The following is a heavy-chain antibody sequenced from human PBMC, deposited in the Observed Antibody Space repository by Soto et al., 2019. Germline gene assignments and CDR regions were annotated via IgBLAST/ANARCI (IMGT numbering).Heavy chain of an antibody. V-gene: IGHV3-66*01. CDR3: AKDQGTSWYEIDY. Sequence: GGSLRLSCAASGFTVSSDYMSWVRQAPGKGLEWVSVIYSGGTTYYADSVKGRFTISRDNSKNTLYLQMNSLRAGDTAVYYCAKDQGTSWYEIDYWGQGTLVPVSX. D-gene: IGHD6-13*01. J-gene: IGHJ4*02. CDR1: GFTVSSDY. CDR2: IYSGGTT.